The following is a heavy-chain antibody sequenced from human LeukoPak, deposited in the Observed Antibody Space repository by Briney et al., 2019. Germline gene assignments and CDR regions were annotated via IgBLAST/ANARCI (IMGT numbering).Heavy chain of an antibody. J-gene: IGHJ3*02. CDR3: ASHGDYDAFDI. CDR2: INSVGSST. CDR1: GFTFSSYW. D-gene: IGHD4-17*01. V-gene: IGHV3-74*01. Sequence: GGSLRLSCAASGFTFSSYWMHWVRQAPGKGLVWVSRINSVGSSTSYADSVRGRFTISRDNARNTLYLQMNSLRAEDTAVYYCASHGDYDAFDIWGQGTMVTVSS.